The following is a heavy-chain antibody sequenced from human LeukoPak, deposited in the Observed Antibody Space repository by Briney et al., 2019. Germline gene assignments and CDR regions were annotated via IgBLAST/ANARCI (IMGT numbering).Heavy chain of an antibody. Sequence: PSETLSLTCTVSGGSISSGAYYWSWIRQPPGKGLEWIGYIYYSGSTYYNPSLKSRVTISVDTSKNQFSLKLSSVTAADTAVYYCARGADFWSGYFNWFDPWGQGTLVTVSS. CDR3: ARGADFWSGYFNWFDP. V-gene: IGHV4-30-4*08. D-gene: IGHD3-3*01. J-gene: IGHJ5*02. CDR1: GGSISSGAYY. CDR2: IYYSGST.